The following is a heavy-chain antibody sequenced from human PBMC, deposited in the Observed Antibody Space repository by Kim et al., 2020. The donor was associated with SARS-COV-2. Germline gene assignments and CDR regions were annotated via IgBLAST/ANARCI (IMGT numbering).Heavy chain of an antibody. D-gene: IGHD6-13*01. J-gene: IGHJ3*02. Sequence: SLKTRVTISVDKSKNQFSLKLSSVTAADTAVYYCARGIRRTAGTFVAFDIWGQGTMVTVSS. V-gene: IGHV4-4*02. CDR3: ARGIRRTAGTFVAFDI.